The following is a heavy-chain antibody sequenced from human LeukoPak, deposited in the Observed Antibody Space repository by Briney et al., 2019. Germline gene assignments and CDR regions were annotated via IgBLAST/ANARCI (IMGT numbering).Heavy chain of an antibody. J-gene: IGHJ4*02. CDR3: AKVDDFWSGYYTYFDY. V-gene: IGHV3-23*01. D-gene: IGHD3-3*01. Sequence: PGGSLRLSCAASGFTFSSYAMSWVRQAPGKGLEWVSAISGRGGSTYYADSVKGRFTISRDNSKNTLYLQMNSLRAEDTAVYYCAKVDDFWSGYYTYFDYWGQGTLVTVSS. CDR2: ISGRGGST. CDR1: GFTFSSYA.